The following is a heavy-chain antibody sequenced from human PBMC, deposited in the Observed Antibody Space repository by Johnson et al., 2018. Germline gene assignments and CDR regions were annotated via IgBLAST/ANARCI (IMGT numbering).Heavy chain of an antibody. CDR1: GFTFSSYS. CDR3: ARENGGDYVLGAFDI. CDR2: ISSSSSYI. J-gene: IGHJ3*02. Sequence: EVQLVETGGGLVKPGGSLRLSCAASGFTFSSYSMNWVRQAPGKGLEWVSSISSSSSYINNADSVKGRFTISRDNAKNSMYLQMTSLRAEDTAVYYCARENGGDYVLGAFDIWGQGTMVTVSS. D-gene: IGHD2-21*02. V-gene: IGHV3-21*01.